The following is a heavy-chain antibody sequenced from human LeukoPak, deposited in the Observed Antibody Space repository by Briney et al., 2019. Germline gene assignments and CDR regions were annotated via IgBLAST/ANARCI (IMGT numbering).Heavy chain of an antibody. Sequence: APVKVSCKASGYTFTGYYMHWVRQAPGQGLEWVGWINPNSGGTNYAQKFQGRVTMTRDTSISTAYMELSRLRSDDTAVYYCARGGQQLVPDDAFDIWGQGTMVTVSS. CDR3: ARGGQQLVPDDAFDI. J-gene: IGHJ3*02. D-gene: IGHD6-13*01. V-gene: IGHV1-2*02. CDR2: INPNSGGT. CDR1: GYTFTGYY.